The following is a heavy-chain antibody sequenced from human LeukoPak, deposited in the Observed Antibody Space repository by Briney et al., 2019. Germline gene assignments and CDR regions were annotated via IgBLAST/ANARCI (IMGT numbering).Heavy chain of an antibody. CDR3: AKGGSGYSYGYATHYYYGMDV. CDR1: GFTFSNAW. D-gene: IGHD5-18*01. Sequence: GGSLRLSCAASGFTFSNAWMSWVRQAPGKGLEWVSLISWDGGSTYYADSVKGRFTISRDNSKNSLYLQMNSLRTEDTALYYCAKGGSGYSYGYATHYYYGMDVWGQGTTVTVSS. J-gene: IGHJ6*02. V-gene: IGHV3-43*01. CDR2: ISWDGGST.